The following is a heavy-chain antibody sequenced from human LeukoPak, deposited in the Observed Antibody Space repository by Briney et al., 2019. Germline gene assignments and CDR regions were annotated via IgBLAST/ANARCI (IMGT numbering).Heavy chain of an antibody. V-gene: IGHV2-70*11. CDR2: IDWDDDQ. CDR3: ARTRYSSGWPEYFQD. CDR1: GFSLRTSGMC. J-gene: IGHJ1*01. Sequence: SGPTLVNPTQTITLTCTFSGFSLRTSGMCVSWIRQPPGKALEWLARIDWDDDQYYSTSLKTRLTISKDTSKNQVVLTMTNMDPVDTATYYCARTRYSSGWPEYFQDWGQGTLVTVSS. D-gene: IGHD6-19*01.